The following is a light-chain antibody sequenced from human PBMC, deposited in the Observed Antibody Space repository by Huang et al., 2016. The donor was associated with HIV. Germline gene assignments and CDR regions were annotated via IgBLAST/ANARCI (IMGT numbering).Light chain of an antibody. V-gene: IGKV3-11*01. J-gene: IGKJ2*01. CDR2: DAS. Sequence: EIVLTQSPATLSLSPGERATLSCRASQSVDSYLAWYQQKPGQAPRLRIHDASNRANGIPARISGSGSGTDFTLTISSLEPEDFAVYYCQQRGNWPQTFGQGTKLEIK. CDR1: QSVDSY. CDR3: QQRGNWPQT.